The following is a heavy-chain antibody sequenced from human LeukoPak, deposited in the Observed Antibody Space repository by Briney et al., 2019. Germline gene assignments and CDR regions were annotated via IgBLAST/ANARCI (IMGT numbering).Heavy chain of an antibody. Sequence: VASVKVSCKASGGTFSSYAFNWVRQAPGQGLEWMGWINPNSGGTNYTQKFLGRVTMTRDTSISTAYMELSRLRSDDTAVYYCARFGPTGTFDYWGQGTLVTVSS. CDR3: ARFGPTGTFDY. CDR1: GGTFSSYA. D-gene: IGHD1-7*01. CDR2: INPNSGGT. J-gene: IGHJ4*02. V-gene: IGHV1-2*02.